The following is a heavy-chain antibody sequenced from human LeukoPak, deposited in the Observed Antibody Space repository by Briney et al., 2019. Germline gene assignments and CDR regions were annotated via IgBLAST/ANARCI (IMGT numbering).Heavy chain of an antibody. CDR2: IYTSGST. CDR3: ARHAGGAFDI. V-gene: IGHV4-4*09. CDR1: GGSISSYY. Sequence: SETLSLTCTVSGGSISSYYWSWIRQPPGEGLEWIGYIYTSGSTNYNPSLKSRVTISVDTSKNQFSLKLSSVTAADTAVYYCARHAGGAFDIWGQGTMVTVSS. J-gene: IGHJ3*02. D-gene: IGHD3-10*01.